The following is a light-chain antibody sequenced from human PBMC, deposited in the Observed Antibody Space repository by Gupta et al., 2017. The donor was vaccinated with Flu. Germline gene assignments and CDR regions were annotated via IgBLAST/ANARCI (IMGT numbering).Light chain of an antibody. CDR3: QHVT. CDR1: QSISSW. J-gene: IGKJ1*01. CDR2: KAS. Sequence: DIQMTQSPSTLSASVGDRVTITCRASQSISSWLAWYQQKPGKAPKLLIYKASSLGSGVPSRFSGSGSGTEFTLTISSLQPDDFATYYCQHVTFGQGTKVEIK. V-gene: IGKV1-5*03.